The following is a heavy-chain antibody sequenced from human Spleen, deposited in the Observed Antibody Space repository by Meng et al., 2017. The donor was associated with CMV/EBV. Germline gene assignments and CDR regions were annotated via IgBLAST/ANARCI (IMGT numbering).Heavy chain of an antibody. V-gene: IGHV7-4-1*02. J-gene: IGHJ4*02. CDR1: GYTFTTSA. CDR3: ASGLVGVTEPYY. D-gene: IGHD1-26*01. Sequence: QVQVVQPGSELKKPGASVKVSCKASGYTFTTSAMNWVRQAPGQGLEWMGWINTNTGNPTYAPGFTGWFVFSLDPSVSTAYLQISSLKAEDTAMYYCASGLVGVTEPYYWGQGTLVTVSS. CDR2: INTNTGNP.